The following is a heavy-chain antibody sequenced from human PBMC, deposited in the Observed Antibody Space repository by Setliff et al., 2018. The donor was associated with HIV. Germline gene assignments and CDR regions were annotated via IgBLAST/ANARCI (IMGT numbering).Heavy chain of an antibody. CDR1: GFTFSDHY. CDR2: TRNEANSYTT. D-gene: IGHD4-17*01. V-gene: IGHV3-72*01. CDR3: ARGSTVGTAFDY. Sequence: AGGSMRLSCAASGFTFSDHYMDRVRQAPGKGLEWVGRTRNEANSYTTEYAASVKGRFTISRDDSKNSLYLQMNSLKTEDTAVYYCARGSTVGTAFDYWGQGTLVTVSS. J-gene: IGHJ4*02.